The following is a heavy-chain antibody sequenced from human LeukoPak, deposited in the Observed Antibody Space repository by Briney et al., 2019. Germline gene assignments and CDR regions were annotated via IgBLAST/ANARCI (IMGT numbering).Heavy chain of an antibody. CDR1: GESFTGYW. J-gene: IGHJ6*02. D-gene: IGHD2-15*01. CDR3: ARHGLEGWTGGRCYMYFHYYGMDV. V-gene: IGHV5-51*01. CDR2: IFTGDSGT. Sequence: GESLKSFCNGSGESFTGYWIGWGLQMAGKGVEGMGTIFTGDSGTKYVPSFQGQLTVSVDTSLSTAYLQWTSLGASDTAIYYCARHGLEGWTGGRCYMYFHYYGMDVWGQGTTVTVSS.